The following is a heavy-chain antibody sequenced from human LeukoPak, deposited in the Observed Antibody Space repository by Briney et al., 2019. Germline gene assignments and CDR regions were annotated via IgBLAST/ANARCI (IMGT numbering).Heavy chain of an antibody. D-gene: IGHD2-2*01. V-gene: IGHV4-34*01. CDR1: GGSSSGYY. J-gene: IGHJ5*02. Sequence: SETLSLTCAVYGGSSSGYYWSWIRQPPGKGLEWIGEINHSGSTNYNPSLKSRVTISVDTSKNQFSLKLSSVTAADTAVYYCARAGVVPAAGGDNWFDPWGQGTLVTVSS. CDR3: ARAGVVPAAGGDNWFDP. CDR2: INHSGST.